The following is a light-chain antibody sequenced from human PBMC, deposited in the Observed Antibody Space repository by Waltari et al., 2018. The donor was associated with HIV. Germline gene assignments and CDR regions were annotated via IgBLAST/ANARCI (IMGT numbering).Light chain of an antibody. J-gene: IGKJ3*01. CDR1: QSVSNNY. V-gene: IGKV3-20*01. CDR3: QQYGGSSFT. Sequence: EMVLTQSPGTLSLSPGERATLSCRASQSVSNNYLAWYQQKPGQAPRLLIDGASSRATGIPDRFSGSGSGTDFTLTISRLEPEDFAVYYCQQYGGSSFTFGPGTKVDIK. CDR2: GAS.